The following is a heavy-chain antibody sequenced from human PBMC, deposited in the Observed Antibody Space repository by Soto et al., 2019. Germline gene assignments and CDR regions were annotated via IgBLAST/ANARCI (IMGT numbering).Heavy chain of an antibody. CDR3: ASAAAGNSPFDD. J-gene: IGHJ4*02. Sequence: QVQLVASGGGVVQPGRSLRLSCAASVFTFSNYGMHWVRQAPGKGLEWVAVIWYDGSNKYYADSVKGRFTISRDNSKNTLYLQMDSLRAEDTAVYYCASAAAGNSPFDDWGQGTLVTVSS. CDR1: VFTFSNYG. CDR2: IWYDGSNK. V-gene: IGHV3-33*01. D-gene: IGHD6-13*01.